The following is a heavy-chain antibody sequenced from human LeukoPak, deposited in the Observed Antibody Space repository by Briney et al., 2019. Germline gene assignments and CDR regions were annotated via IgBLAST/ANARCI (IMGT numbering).Heavy chain of an antibody. CDR3: ARDNDWNDLGAHYYFDY. V-gene: IGHV1-46*01. Sequence: ASVKVSCKASGYTFTSYYMHWVRQAPGQGLEWMGIINPSGGSTSYAQKFQGRVTITADKSTSTAYMELSSLRSEDTAVYYCARDNDWNDLGAHYYFDYWGQGTLVTVSS. D-gene: IGHD1-1*01. CDR1: GYTFTSYY. CDR2: INPSGGST. J-gene: IGHJ4*02.